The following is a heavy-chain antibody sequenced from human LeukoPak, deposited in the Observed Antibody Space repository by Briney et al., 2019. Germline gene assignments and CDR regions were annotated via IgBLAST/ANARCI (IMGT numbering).Heavy chain of an antibody. Sequence: SETLSLTCTVSGGSISSGGYYWSWIRQHPGKGLEWIGYIFHSGSTNYNPSLKSRVTISVDTSKNQLSLKLSSVTAADTAVYYCARGAPGGNDYGDYWGQGTLVTVSS. J-gene: IGHJ4*02. V-gene: IGHV4-61*08. CDR1: GGSISSGGYY. CDR2: IFHSGST. CDR3: ARGAPGGNDYGDY.